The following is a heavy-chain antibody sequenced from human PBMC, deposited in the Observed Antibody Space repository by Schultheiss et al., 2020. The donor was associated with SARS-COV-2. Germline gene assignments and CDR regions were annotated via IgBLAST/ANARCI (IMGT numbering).Heavy chain of an antibody. J-gene: IGHJ6*02. CDR2: FDPEDGET. CDR3: ATPLSYGDYYGMDV. Sequence: ASVKVSCKVSGYTLTELSMHWVRQAPGKGLEWMGGFDPEDGETIYAQKFQGRDTMTEDTSTDTAYMELSSLRSEDTAVYYCATPLSYGDYYGMDVWGQGTTVTVSS. D-gene: IGHD4-17*01. CDR1: GYTLTELS. V-gene: IGHV1-24*01.